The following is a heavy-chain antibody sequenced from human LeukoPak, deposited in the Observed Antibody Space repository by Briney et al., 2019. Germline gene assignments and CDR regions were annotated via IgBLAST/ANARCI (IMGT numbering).Heavy chain of an antibody. J-gene: IGHJ4*02. CDR1: GFTVSSNY. CDR2: IYSGGST. CDR3: AKERTGGWPFDY. V-gene: IGHV3-53*01. Sequence: GGSLRLSCAASGFTVSSNYMTWVRQAPGEGLEWVSVIYSGGSTYYADSVKGRFTISRDNSKNTLYLQMNSLRADDTAVYYCAKERTGGWPFDYWGQGTLVTVSS. D-gene: IGHD6-19*01.